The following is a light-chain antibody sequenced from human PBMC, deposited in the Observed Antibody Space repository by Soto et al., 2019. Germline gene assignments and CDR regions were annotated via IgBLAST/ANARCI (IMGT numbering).Light chain of an antibody. Sequence: QSVLTQPASVSGSPGQSITISCTGTSSDIGAYNYVLWYQQHPGKAPTLMIYEVGSRPSGVSHRFSGSKSDNTASLSISGLQAEDEADYDCSSYTSSGTFVFGTGTKLTVL. CDR3: SSYTSSGTFV. V-gene: IGLV2-14*01. CDR1: SSDIGAYNY. J-gene: IGLJ1*01. CDR2: EVG.